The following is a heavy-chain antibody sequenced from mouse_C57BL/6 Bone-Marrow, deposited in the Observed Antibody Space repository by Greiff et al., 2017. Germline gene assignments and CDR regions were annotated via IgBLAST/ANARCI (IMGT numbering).Heavy chain of an antibody. V-gene: IGHV1-50*01. CDR1: GYTFTSYW. CDR3: ARSYGDDEGGFDY. CDR2: IDPSDSYT. D-gene: IGHD2-2*01. Sequence: QVQLQQPGAELVKPGASVKLSCKASGYTFTSYWMQWVKQRPGQGLEWIGEIDPSDSYTNYNQKFKGKATLTVDTSSSTAYMQLSSLTSEDSAVYYCARSYGDDEGGFDYWGQGTTLTVAS. J-gene: IGHJ2*01.